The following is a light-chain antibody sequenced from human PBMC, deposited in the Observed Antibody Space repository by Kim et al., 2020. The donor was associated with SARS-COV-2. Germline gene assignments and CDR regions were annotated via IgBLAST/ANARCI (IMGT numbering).Light chain of an antibody. Sequence: SVKLTCTLSSGHSSYAIAWHQQQPEKGPRYLMKLNSDGSHSKGDGIPDRFSGSSSGAERYLTISSLQSEDEADYYCQTWGTGINWVFGGGTKL. V-gene: IGLV4-69*01. CDR1: SGHSSYA. J-gene: IGLJ3*02. CDR3: QTWGTGINWV. CDR2: LNSDGSH.